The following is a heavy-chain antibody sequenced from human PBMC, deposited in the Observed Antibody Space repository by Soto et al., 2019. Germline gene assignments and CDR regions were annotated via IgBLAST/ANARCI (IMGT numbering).Heavy chain of an antibody. J-gene: IGHJ4*02. V-gene: IGHV3-30*18. CDR1: GFTFSSYG. CDR2: ISYDGSNK. Sequence: VQLVESGGGVVQPGRSLRLSCAASGFTFSSYGMHWVRQAPGKGLEGVAVISYDGSNKYYADSVKGRFTISRDNSKNTLYLQMNSLRAEDTAVYYCAKGTYAGPLDYWGQGTLVTVSS. CDR3: AKGTYAGPLDY.